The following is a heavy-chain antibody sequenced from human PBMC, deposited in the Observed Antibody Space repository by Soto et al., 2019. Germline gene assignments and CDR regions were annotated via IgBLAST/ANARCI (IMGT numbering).Heavy chain of an antibody. CDR1: GGSISSYY. CDR2: IYTSGST. J-gene: IGHJ3*02. V-gene: IGHV4-4*07. CDR3: ARDHHDSTGGAFDI. D-gene: IGHD3-22*01. Sequence: PSETLSLTCTVSGGSISSYYWSWIRQPAGKGLEWIGRIYTSGSTNYNPSLKSRVTMSVDTSKNQFSLKLSSVTAADTAVYYCARDHHDSTGGAFDIWGQGTMVTVSS.